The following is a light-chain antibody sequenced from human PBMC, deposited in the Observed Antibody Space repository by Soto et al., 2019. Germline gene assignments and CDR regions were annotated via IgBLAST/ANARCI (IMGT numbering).Light chain of an antibody. CDR1: SGHSNYA. J-gene: IGLJ7*01. CDR3: QTWGTGSAIVV. CDR2: VNSGGSH. V-gene: IGLV4-69*01. Sequence: QAVVTQSPSASASLGASVKLTCTLSSGHSNYAIAWHQQQPEKGPRYLMKVNSGGSHIKGDGIPDRFSGSSSGDERYLFISSLQSEDEADYYCQTWGTGSAIVVFGGGTQLTVL.